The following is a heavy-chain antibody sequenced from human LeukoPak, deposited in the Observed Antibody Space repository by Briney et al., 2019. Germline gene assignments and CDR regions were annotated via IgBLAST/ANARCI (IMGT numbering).Heavy chain of an antibody. CDR2: IIPILGIA. J-gene: IGHJ5*02. CDR3: ARIGSITIVRENYNWFDP. CDR1: GGTFSSYA. V-gene: IGHV1-69*04. Sequence: ASVKVSCKASGGTFSSYAISWVRQAPGQGLEWMGRIIPILGIANYAQKFQGRVTITADKSTSTAYMELSSLRSEDTAVYYCARIGSITIVRENYNWFDPWGQGTLVTVSS. D-gene: IGHD3-10*01.